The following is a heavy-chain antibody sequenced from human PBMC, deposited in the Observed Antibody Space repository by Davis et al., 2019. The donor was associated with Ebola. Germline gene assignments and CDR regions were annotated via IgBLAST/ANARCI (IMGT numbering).Heavy chain of an antibody. V-gene: IGHV4-59*01. CDR2: IYYSGLT. CDR1: GVSISSYY. CDR3: ARDCVGAFFDY. D-gene: IGHD1-26*01. Sequence: PSETLSLTCTVSGVSISSYYWSWNRQPPGKGLEWIGYIYYSGLTNYNPSLKSRVTISVDTSKNQVSLKLSSVTAADTAVYYCARDCVGAFFDYWGQGTLVTVSS. J-gene: IGHJ4*02.